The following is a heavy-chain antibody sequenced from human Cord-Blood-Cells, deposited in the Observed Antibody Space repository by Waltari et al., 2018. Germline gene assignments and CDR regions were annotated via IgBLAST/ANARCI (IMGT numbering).Heavy chain of an antibody. Sequence: EVQLVESGGGLVKPGGSLRLSCAASGFTFSSYSMTWVRQAPGKGLEWVSSISSSSSYIYYADSVKGRFTISRDNAKNSLYLQMNSLRTEDTALYYCAKGGIAAADAFDIWGQGTMVTVSS. CDR1: GFTFSSYS. J-gene: IGHJ3*02. CDR2: ISSSSSYI. V-gene: IGHV3-21*04. CDR3: AKGGIAAADAFDI. D-gene: IGHD6-13*01.